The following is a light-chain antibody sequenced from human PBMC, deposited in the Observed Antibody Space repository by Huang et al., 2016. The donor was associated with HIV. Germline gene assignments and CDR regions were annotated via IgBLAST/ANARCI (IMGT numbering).Light chain of an antibody. J-gene: IGKJ1*01. Sequence: DIQMTQSPSSLSASVGDSVAVTCRASHNINTYLNWYQQKPRKAPKLLIYAASTLQSGISSRFSGSGSETHFTLTISGLQPEDSAIYFCQQSYTTPRTFGQGTKVEI. V-gene: IGKV1-39*01. CDR2: AAS. CDR1: HNINTY. CDR3: QQSYTTPRT.